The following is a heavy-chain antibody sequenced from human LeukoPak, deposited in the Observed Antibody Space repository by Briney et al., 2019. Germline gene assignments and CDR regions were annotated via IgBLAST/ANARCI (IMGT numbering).Heavy chain of an antibody. D-gene: IGHD3-16*01. Sequence: GRSLRLSCAASGFTFDDYAMHWVRQAPGKGLEWVSGISWNSGSIGYADSVKSRFTISRDNAKNSLYLQMNSLRAEGTAVYYCARDPRWGYDRYYYYYYMDVWGKGTTVTVSS. V-gene: IGHV3-9*01. CDR3: ARDPRWGYDRYYYYYYMDV. CDR1: GFTFDDYA. CDR2: ISWNSGSI. J-gene: IGHJ6*03.